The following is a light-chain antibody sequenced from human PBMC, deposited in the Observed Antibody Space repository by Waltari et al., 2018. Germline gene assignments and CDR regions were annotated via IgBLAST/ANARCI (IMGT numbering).Light chain of an antibody. CDR3: QQYDTLPLT. Sequence: DIQMTQSTSSLSASVGDGVTITCQASQHITSYLNWYQQKPGKAPKLLIYDASNLETGVPSRFSGSGSGTDFTFTISSLQPEDIATYYCQQYDTLPLTFGGGTKVEIK. CDR1: QHITSY. V-gene: IGKV1-33*01. CDR2: DAS. J-gene: IGKJ4*01.